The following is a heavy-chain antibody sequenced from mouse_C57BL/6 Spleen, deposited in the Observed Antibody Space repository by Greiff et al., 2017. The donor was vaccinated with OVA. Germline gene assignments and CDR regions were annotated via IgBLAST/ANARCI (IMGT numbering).Heavy chain of an antibody. D-gene: IGHD1-1*01. J-gene: IGHJ1*03. V-gene: IGHV1-69*01. CDR1: GYTFTSYW. CDR3: ARGPLTTVVAAGWYVDV. CDR2: IAPSDGYT. Sequence: QVQLQQSGAELVMPGASVKLSCKASGYTFTSYWMHWVKQRPGQGLEWIGEIAPSDGYTNYNQKFKGKSTLTADKSTSTAYIQLSSLTSEDSAVYSCARGPLTTVVAAGWYVDVWGTGTTLTVSS.